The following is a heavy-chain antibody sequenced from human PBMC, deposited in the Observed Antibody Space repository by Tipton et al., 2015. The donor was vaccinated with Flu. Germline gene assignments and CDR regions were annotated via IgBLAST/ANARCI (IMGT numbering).Heavy chain of an antibody. Sequence: LRLSCAVSGYSISSGYYWSWIRRPPGKGLEWIGEINQSGSTNSNPSLKSRAAISVDTSKNQFSLKLSSLTAADTAVYYCARGSGEINIYLDSWGQGTVVTVSS. J-gene: IGHJ4*02. CDR1: GYSISSGYY. V-gene: IGHV4-34*01. CDR2: INQSGST. CDR3: ARGSGEINIYLDS. D-gene: IGHD6-19*01.